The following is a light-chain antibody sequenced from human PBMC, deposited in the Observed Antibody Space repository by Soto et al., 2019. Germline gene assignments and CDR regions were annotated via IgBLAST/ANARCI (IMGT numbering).Light chain of an antibody. CDR1: SSDVGGSNY. Sequence: QSALTQPASVSGSPGQSVTISCTGTSSDVGGSNYVSWYQQLPGKAPKLMIYDVSDRPSGVSNRFSGSKSGNTASLTISGPQAEDEADYYCTSYTTSSTYVFGTGTKVTVL. J-gene: IGLJ1*01. CDR2: DVS. CDR3: TSYTTSSTYV. V-gene: IGLV2-14*01.